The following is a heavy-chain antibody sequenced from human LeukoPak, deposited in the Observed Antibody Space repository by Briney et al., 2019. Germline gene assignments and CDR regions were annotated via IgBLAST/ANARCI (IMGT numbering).Heavy chain of an antibody. CDR3: AKDARDVVGEYY. Sequence: GGSLRLSCAASGFTFSSYALSWVRQAPGKGLEWVSAISGSGGSTCYADSVKGRFTISRDNSKNTLYLQMNSLRAEDTAVYYCAKDARDVVGEYYWGQGTLVTVSS. CDR2: ISGSGGST. J-gene: IGHJ4*02. D-gene: IGHD2-21*01. CDR1: GFTFSSYA. V-gene: IGHV3-23*01.